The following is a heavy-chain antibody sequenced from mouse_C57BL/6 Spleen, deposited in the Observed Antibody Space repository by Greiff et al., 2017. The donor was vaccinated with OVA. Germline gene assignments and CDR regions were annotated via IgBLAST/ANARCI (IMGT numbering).Heavy chain of an antibody. V-gene: IGHV1-59*01. CDR3: ASDKNDY. J-gene: IGHJ2*01. CDR2: IDPSDSYT. CDR1: GYTFTSYW. Sequence: QVQLQQPGAELVRPGTSVKLSCKASGYTFTSYWMHWVKQRPGQGLEWIGVIDPSDSYTNYNQKFKGKATLTVDTSSSTAYMQLSSLTSEDSAVYYCASDKNDYWGQGTTLTVSS.